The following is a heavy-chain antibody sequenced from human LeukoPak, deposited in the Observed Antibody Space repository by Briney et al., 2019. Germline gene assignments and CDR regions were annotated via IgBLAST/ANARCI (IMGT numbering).Heavy chain of an antibody. V-gene: IGHV4-30-4*01. CDR1: GGSISSGASD. CDR3: ANHREGYSYGPFDY. CDR2: INHSGST. J-gene: IGHJ4*02. D-gene: IGHD5-24*01. Sequence: PSETLSLTCTVSGGSISSGASDWGWIRQHPKRGLEWVGYINHSGSTYYNPSLGSRVTMSVDTSKNQFSPKLSSVTAADTAVYYCANHREGYSYGPFDYWGQGTLVTVSS.